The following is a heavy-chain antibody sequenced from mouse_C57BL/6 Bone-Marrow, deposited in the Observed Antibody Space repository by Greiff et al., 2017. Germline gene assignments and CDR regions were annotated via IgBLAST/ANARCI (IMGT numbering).Heavy chain of an antibody. CDR2: INPGSGGT. V-gene: IGHV1-54*01. D-gene: IGHD1-1*01. CDR3: ARSGIYYGSRGYFDY. CDR1: GYAFTNYL. Sequence: QVQLQQSGAELVRPGTSVKVSCKASGYAFTNYLIEWVKQRPGQGLEWIGVINPGSGGTNYNEKFKGKATLTADKSSSTAYMQLSSLTSEDSAVYFGARSGIYYGSRGYFDYWGQGTTLTVSS. J-gene: IGHJ2*01.